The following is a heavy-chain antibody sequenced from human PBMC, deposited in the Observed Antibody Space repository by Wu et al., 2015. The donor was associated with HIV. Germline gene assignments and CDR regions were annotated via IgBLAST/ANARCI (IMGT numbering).Heavy chain of an antibody. D-gene: IGHD1-14*01. Sequence: QVQLVQSGAEVKKPGASVKVSCKASGYTFTSYGINWVRQAPGHGLEWMGWISVYNRNTKYAESVQDRVTMTADTSTFTAYLELRSLRSDDTAVYYCARGGLLYDNSWRGTSKFDYWGQGTLVTVSS. CDR3: ARGGLLYDNSWRGTSKFDY. V-gene: IGHV1-18*04. CDR2: ISVYNRNT. CDR1: GYTFTSYG. J-gene: IGHJ4*02.